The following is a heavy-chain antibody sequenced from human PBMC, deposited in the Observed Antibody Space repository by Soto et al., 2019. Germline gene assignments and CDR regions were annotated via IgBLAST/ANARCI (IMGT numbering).Heavy chain of an antibody. V-gene: IGHV3-23*01. CDR3: AKPLNILTGYYTD. CDR2: ISGSGGST. Sequence: EVQLLESGGGLVQPGGSLRLSCAASGFTFNSYAMSWVRQAPGKGLEWVSAISGSGGSTYYADSVKGRFTISRDNSKNTLYLQMNSLRAEDTAVYYSAKPLNILTGYYTDWGQGTLVTVSS. J-gene: IGHJ4*02. D-gene: IGHD3-9*01. CDR1: GFTFNSYA.